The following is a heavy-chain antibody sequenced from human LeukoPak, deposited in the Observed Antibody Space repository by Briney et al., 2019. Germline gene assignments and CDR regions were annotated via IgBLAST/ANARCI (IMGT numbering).Heavy chain of an antibody. D-gene: IGHD4-17*01. J-gene: IGHJ4*02. V-gene: IGHV3-23*01. CDR2: ISGSGGST. Sequence: GGSLRLSCAASGFTFSSYAMSWVRQAPGKGLEWISAISGSGGSTYYADSVKGRFTISRDNSKNTLYLQMNSLRAEDTAVYYCAKEEADYGDHGDDFDYWGQGTLVTVSS. CDR3: AKEEADYGDHGDDFDY. CDR1: GFTFSSYA.